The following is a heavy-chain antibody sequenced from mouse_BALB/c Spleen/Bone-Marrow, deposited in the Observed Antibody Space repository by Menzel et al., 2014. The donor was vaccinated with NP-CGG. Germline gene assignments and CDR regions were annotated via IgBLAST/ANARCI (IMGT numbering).Heavy chain of an antibody. J-gene: IGHJ1*01. V-gene: IGHV5-9-3*01. CDR3: ARRYGNYGNFEV. CDR1: GFTFSTYA. Sequence: EVQRVESGGGLVKPGGSLKLSCAASGFTFSTYAMSWVRQTPEKRLEWVATISRGGSYIYYPDSVKGRFTISRDNAKNTLYLQMSSLGSDDTAIYYCARRYGNYGNFEVWGAGTTVTVSS. CDR2: ISRGGSYI. D-gene: IGHD2-1*01.